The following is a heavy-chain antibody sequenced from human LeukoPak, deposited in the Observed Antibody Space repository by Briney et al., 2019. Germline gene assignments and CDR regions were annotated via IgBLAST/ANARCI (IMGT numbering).Heavy chain of an antibody. J-gene: IGHJ3*01. CDR1: GYTFTSYY. CDR2: INPSGGST. CDR3: AKDRRPTYYSDTSGYYFRDAFTF. Sequence: GASVKVSCKASGYTFTSYYMHWVRQAPGQGLEWMGIINPSGGSTSYAQKFQGRVTMTRDMSTSTVYMELSSLRSEDTAVYYCAKDRRPTYYSDTSGYYFRDAFTFWGQGTMVTVSS. D-gene: IGHD3-22*01. V-gene: IGHV1-46*01.